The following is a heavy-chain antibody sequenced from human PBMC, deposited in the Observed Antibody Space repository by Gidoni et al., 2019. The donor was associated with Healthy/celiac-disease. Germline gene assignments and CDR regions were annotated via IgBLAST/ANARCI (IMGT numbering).Heavy chain of an antibody. Sequence: EVQLVESGGGLVKPGGSLRLSCAASGFTFSSYSMNWVRQAPGKGLEWVSSISRSSSYIYYADSVKGRFTISRDNAKNSLYLQMNSLRAEDTAVYYCARVIRSSGYYEDDYWGQGTLVTVSS. D-gene: IGHD3-22*01. CDR1: GFTFSSYS. CDR2: ISRSSSYI. J-gene: IGHJ4*02. V-gene: IGHV3-21*01. CDR3: ARVIRSSGYYEDDY.